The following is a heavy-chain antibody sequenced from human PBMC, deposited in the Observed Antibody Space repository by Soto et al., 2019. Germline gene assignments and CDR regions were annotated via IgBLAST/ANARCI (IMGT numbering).Heavy chain of an antibody. D-gene: IGHD3-22*01. V-gene: IGHV1-3*04. CDR1: GYSFTSYV. CDR3: ARPLGYSTGYYVY. Sequence: ASVKVSCKASGYSFTSYVMHWVRQAPGQRLEWMGWINTGNGNTKYSQEFQGRVTITRDTSASIAYMELSSLRSEDTAVYYCARPLGYSTGYYVYWGPGTLVTVSS. CDR2: INTGNGNT. J-gene: IGHJ4*02.